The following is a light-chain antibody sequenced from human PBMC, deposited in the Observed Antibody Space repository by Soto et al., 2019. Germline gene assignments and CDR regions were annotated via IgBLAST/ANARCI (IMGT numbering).Light chain of an antibody. J-gene: IGLJ3*02. CDR3: CSYAGSWV. CDR1: SSDVGGYDY. V-gene: IGLV2-14*01. Sequence: QSALTQPASVSGSPGQSITISCTGTSSDVGGYDYVSWYQLHPGKAPKLMVFEVSNRPSGVSYRFSGSKSGNTASLTISGLQAEDEADYYCCSYAGSWVFGGGTKLTVL. CDR2: EVS.